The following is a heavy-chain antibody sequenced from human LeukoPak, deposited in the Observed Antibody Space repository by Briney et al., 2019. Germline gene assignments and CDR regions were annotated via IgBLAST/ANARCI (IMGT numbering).Heavy chain of an antibody. D-gene: IGHD6-25*01. CDR1: GFTLSDYW. CDR3: TSRGYITGYHYFDY. Sequence: GGSLRLSCAASGFTLSDYWMSWVRQAPGKGLEWVANMNRDGSEKNYVDSVKGRFTISRDNAKNSVYLQMNSLRVEDTAVYYCTSRGYITGYHYFDYWGQGTLVTVSS. J-gene: IGHJ4*02. CDR2: MNRDGSEK. V-gene: IGHV3-7*01.